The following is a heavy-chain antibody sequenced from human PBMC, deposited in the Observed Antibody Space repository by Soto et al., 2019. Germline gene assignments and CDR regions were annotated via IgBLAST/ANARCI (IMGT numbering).Heavy chain of an antibody. CDR2: IYYSGST. V-gene: IGHV4-31*03. CDR3: ATRPSNYGYNWFDP. J-gene: IGHJ5*02. D-gene: IGHD4-4*01. Sequence: SETLSLTCTVSGGSISSGGYYWSWIRQHPGKGLEWIGYIYYSGSTYYNPSLKSRVTISVDTSKNQFSLKLSSVTAADTAVYYCATRPSNYGYNWFDPWGQGTLVTVSS. CDR1: GGSISSGGYY.